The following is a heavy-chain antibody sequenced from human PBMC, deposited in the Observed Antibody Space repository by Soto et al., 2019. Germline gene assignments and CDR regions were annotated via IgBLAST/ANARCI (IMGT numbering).Heavy chain of an antibody. J-gene: IGHJ4*02. Sequence: GGSLRLSCAASGFTFSSYAMSWVRQAPGKRLEWVSAISGSGGSTYYADSVKGRFTISRDNSKNTLYVQMNSLRAEDTAVYYCAKGPDIMVRGVIHYWGQGTLVTVSS. CDR3: AKGPDIMVRGVIHY. D-gene: IGHD3-10*01. V-gene: IGHV3-23*01. CDR1: GFTFSSYA. CDR2: ISGSGGST.